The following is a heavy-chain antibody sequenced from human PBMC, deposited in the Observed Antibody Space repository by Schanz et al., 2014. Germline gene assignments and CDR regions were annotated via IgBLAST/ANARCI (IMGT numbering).Heavy chain of an antibody. D-gene: IGHD2-15*01. J-gene: IGHJ3*02. V-gene: IGHV1-69*04. CDR3: ARGGGPEDVFDI. CDR2: IIPSLGLA. CDR1: GGTFSSFG. Sequence: VQLEQSGAEVKKPGSSVKVSCKASGGTFSSFGINWVRQAPGQGLEWMGRIIPSLGLAKYEQKFQDKVTITADTSTTTAYMELSGLRSEDTAVYYCARGGGPEDVFDIWGQGTILNVSS.